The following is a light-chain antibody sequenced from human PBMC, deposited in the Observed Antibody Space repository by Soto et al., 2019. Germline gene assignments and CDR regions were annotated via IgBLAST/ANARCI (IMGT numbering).Light chain of an antibody. J-gene: IGKJ2*02. CDR1: QTISGNY. Sequence: EIALTQSPASLSLSPGESVTLSCRTSQTISGNYLSWYQRRPGQAPRLLIFGASSRATDIPARFSGSGSGRDFTLAITSLEPEDFAVYYCHQNYDLPWTFGQGTKLEMK. CDR3: HQNYDLPWT. CDR2: GAS. V-gene: IGKV3D-7*01.